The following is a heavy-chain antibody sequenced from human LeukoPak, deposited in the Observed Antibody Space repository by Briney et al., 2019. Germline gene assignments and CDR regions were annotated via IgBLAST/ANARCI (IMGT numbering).Heavy chain of an antibody. CDR1: GFXFSSYE. J-gene: IGHJ4*02. CDR3: ARLNYDSSGYYRGHFDY. Sequence: GGSLRLSCAASGFXFSSYEINWVRQAPGKGLEWVSYISSSGSTIYYADSVKGRFTISRDNAKNSLYLQMNSLRAEDTAVYYCARLNYDSSGYYRGHFDYWGQGTLVTVSS. D-gene: IGHD3-22*01. V-gene: IGHV3-48*03. CDR2: ISSSGSTI.